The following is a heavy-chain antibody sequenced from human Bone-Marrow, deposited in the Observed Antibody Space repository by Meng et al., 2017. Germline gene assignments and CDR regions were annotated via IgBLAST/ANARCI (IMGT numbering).Heavy chain of an antibody. CDR2: IWYDGSNK. D-gene: IGHD1-26*01. J-gene: IGHJ4*02. CDR1: GFTFSSYG. CDR3: ARDRKGEGATFHY. V-gene: IGHV3-33*01. Sequence: GGSLRLSCAASGFTFSSYGMHWVRQAPGKGLEWVAVIWYDGSNKYYADSVKGRFTISRDNSKNTLYLQMNSLRAEDTAVYYCARDRKGEGATFHYWGQGTLVTVSS.